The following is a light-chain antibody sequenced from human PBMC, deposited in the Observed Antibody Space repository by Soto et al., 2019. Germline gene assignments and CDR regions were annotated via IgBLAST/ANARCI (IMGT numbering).Light chain of an antibody. CDR3: QRYNDK. Sequence: IQMTQSPSTLSGSVGDRVTITCRASQTISSWLAWYQQKPGKAPKLLIYKASTLKSGVPSRFSGSGSGTEFTLTISSLQPDDSATYFCQRYNDKFGQGTKVDIK. CDR1: QTISSW. V-gene: IGKV1-5*03. J-gene: IGKJ1*01. CDR2: KAS.